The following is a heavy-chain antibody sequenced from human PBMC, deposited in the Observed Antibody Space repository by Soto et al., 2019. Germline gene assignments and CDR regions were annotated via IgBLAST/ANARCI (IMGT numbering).Heavy chain of an antibody. Sequence: ETLSLTCAVYGVSFSGYYWSWIRQPPGKGLEWIGEINHSGSTNYNPSLKSRVTISVDTSKNQFSLKLSSVTAADTAVYYCARVKTFWSGYFPFDYWGQGTLVTVSS. V-gene: IGHV4-34*01. CDR3: ARVKTFWSGYFPFDY. D-gene: IGHD3-3*01. CDR2: INHSGST. J-gene: IGHJ4*02. CDR1: GVSFSGYY.